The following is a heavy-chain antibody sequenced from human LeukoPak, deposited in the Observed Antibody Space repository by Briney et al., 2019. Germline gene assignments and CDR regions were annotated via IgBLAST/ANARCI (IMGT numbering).Heavy chain of an antibody. J-gene: IGHJ4*02. V-gene: IGHV4-39*07. CDR3: ARVNYFAPYYFDY. CDR2: INHSGST. Sequence: SETLSLTCTVSGGSISSSIYYWGWIRQPPGKGLEWIGEINHSGSTNYNPSLKSRATISVDTSKNQFSLKLSSVTAAGTAVYYCARVNYFAPYYFDYWGQGTLVTVSS. D-gene: IGHD2/OR15-2a*01. CDR1: GGSISSSIYY.